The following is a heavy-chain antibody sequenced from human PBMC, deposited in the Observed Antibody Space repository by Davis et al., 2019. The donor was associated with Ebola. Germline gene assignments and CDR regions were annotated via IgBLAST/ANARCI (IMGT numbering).Heavy chain of an antibody. CDR2: ISGSGGST. V-gene: IGHV3-23*01. Sequence: GESLKISCAASGFTFSSYAMSWVRQAPGKGLEWVSAISGSGGSTYYADSVKGRFTISRDNAKNTLYLQMNSLRAEDTAVYYCARDPRVYFDYWGQGTLVTVSS. J-gene: IGHJ4*02. CDR3: ARDPRVYFDY. CDR1: GFTFSSYA.